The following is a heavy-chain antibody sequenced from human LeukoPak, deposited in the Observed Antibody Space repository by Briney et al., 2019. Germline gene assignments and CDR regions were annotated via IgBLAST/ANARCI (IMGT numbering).Heavy chain of an antibody. CDR3: ARGRYYDSSGYYLDY. CDR1: GGSISSYY. J-gene: IGHJ4*02. CDR2: IYSRGST. Sequence: SETLSLTCTVSGGSISSYYWSWIRQPPGKGLEWIGYIYSRGSTNYNPSLKSRVTISIDTSKNQFSLKLTSVTAADTAVYYCARGRYYDSSGYYLDYWGQGTLVTVSS. D-gene: IGHD3-22*01. V-gene: IGHV4-59*01.